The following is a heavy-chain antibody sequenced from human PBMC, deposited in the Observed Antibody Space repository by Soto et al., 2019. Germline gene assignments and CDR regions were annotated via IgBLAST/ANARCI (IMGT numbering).Heavy chain of an antibody. V-gene: IGHV1-69*06. J-gene: IGHJ6*02. CDR2: ILPMFGAV. CDR1: GGTSSNFV. D-gene: IGHD3-3*01. CDR3: ARPKRSGYDRGDSYYHTMDV. Sequence: QVQLVQSGTEVKKSGSSVKVSCRASGGTSSNFVITWVRQVPGQGLEWLGGILPMFGAVKYAQKFQDRLIITADRSTQTAAMELGSLRDEDTAVYYCARPKRSGYDRGDSYYHTMDVWGHGTTVTVS.